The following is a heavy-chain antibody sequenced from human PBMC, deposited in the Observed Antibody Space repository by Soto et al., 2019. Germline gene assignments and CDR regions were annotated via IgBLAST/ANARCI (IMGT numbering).Heavy chain of an antibody. CDR2: IYYSGST. CDR3: ARTLTPNYYYYYGMDV. J-gene: IGHJ6*02. Sequence: QVQLQESGPGLVKPSQTLSLTCTVSGGSISSGDYYWSWIRQPPGKGLEWIGYIYYSGSTYYNPSLKSRVTISVDTSNNQFSLKLSSVTAADTAVYYCARTLTPNYYYYYGMDVWGQGTTVTVSS. D-gene: IGHD1-7*01. V-gene: IGHV4-30-4*01. CDR1: GGSISSGDYY.